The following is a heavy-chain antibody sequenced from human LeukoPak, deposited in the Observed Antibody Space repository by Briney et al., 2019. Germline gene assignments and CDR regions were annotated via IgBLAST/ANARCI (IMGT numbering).Heavy chain of an antibody. D-gene: IGHD3-3*01. Sequence: PGRSLRLSCAASGFTFSSYSMNWVRQAPGKGLEWVSCISSSSAIYYADSVKGRFTLSRDNAKNSLYLQMNSLRAEDTAVYYCARMADFWSGYYQDWGQGTLVTVSS. J-gene: IGHJ4*02. CDR3: ARMADFWSGYYQD. CDR2: ISSSSAI. CDR1: GFTFSSYS. V-gene: IGHV3-48*04.